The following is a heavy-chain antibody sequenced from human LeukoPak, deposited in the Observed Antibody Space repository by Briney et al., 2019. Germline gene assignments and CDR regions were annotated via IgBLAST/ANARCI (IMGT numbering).Heavy chain of an antibody. D-gene: IGHD6-19*01. J-gene: IGHJ4*02. Sequence: PGGSLRLSCAASGFTFSSYWMHWVRQAPGKGLVWVSRVNSDGSSTTYADSVKGRFTISRDNAKNTLYLQMNSLRAEDTAVYYCARGSTQYSNGWYGLDYWGQGTLVTVSS. CDR3: ARGSTQYSNGWYGLDY. CDR1: GFTFSSYW. V-gene: IGHV3-74*01. CDR2: VNSDGSST.